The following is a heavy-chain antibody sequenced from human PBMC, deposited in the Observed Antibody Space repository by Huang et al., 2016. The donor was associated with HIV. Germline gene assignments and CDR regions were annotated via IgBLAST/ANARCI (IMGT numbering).Heavy chain of an antibody. CDR1: GGSFSGYY. CDR2: INHSDST. J-gene: IGHJ6*03. CDR3: ARGQGGYYYYYMDV. Sequence: QVQLQQWGAGLLRPSETLSLTCAVYGGSFSGYYGTWIRQPPGKGLEWIGDINHSDSTHYNPSLKSRVTISVDTSRNQFSLTLTSVTAADTAVYYCARGQGGYYYYYMDVWGKGTTVTVSS. V-gene: IGHV4-34*01.